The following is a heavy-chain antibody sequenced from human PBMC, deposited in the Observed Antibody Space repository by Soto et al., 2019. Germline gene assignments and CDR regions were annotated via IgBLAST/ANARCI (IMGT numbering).Heavy chain of an antibody. V-gene: IGHV1-18*01. CDR3: ARDMAWDYIWGSYRYTGFDY. Sequence: QVQLVQSGAEVKKPGASVKVSCKASGYTFTSYGISWVRQAPGQGLEWMGWISAYNGNTNYAQKLQGRVTMTTDTSTSTAYMELRSLRSDETAVYYCARDMAWDYIWGSYRYTGFDYWGQGTLVTVSS. CDR2: ISAYNGNT. D-gene: IGHD3-16*02. J-gene: IGHJ4*02. CDR1: GYTFTSYG.